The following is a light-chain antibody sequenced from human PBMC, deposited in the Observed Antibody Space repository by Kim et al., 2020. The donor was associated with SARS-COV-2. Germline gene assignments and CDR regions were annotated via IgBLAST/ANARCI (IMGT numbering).Light chain of an antibody. J-gene: IGLJ1*01. CDR3: CSYAGSSTYV. CDR1: SSGVGSYTL. V-gene: IGLV2-23*01. CDR2: EGS. Sequence: GQSITISCTGTSSGVGSYTLVSWYQQHPGKAPKLIIYEGSKRPSGVSNRFSGSKSGNTASLTISGLQAEDEADYYCCSYAGSSTYVFGTGTKVTVL.